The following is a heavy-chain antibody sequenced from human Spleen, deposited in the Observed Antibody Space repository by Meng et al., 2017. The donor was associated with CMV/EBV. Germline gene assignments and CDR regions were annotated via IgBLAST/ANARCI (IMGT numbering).Heavy chain of an antibody. CDR3: ARGATQYSSSSTVYYYYGMDV. CDR2: ISAYNGNT. Sequence: ASVKVSCKTSGYTFTDYYIHWVRQAPGQGLEWMGWISAYNGNTNYAQKLQGRVTMTTDTSTSTAYMELRSLRSDDTAVYYCARGATQYSSSSTVYYYYGMDVWGQGTTVTVSS. J-gene: IGHJ6*02. V-gene: IGHV1-18*04. CDR1: GYTFTDYY. D-gene: IGHD6-13*01.